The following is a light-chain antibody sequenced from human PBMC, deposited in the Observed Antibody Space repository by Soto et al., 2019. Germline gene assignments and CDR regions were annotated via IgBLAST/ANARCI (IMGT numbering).Light chain of an antibody. CDR2: DNN. Sequence: QSVLTQPPSVSAAPGQKVTISCSGSSSNIGNEYVSWYQQLPGTAPKLLIYDNNQRPSGIPDRFSGSKSGTSATLGITGLQTGDEADYYCGTWDGSLSAVVFGGGTKVTVL. CDR3: GTWDGSLSAVV. J-gene: IGLJ2*01. V-gene: IGLV1-51*01. CDR1: SSNIGNEY.